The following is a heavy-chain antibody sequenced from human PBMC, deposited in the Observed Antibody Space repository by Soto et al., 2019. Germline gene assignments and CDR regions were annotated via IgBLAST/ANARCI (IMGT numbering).Heavy chain of an antibody. CDR3: ARPHYSSPSHFDY. CDR2: VYHTGTT. D-gene: IGHD6-6*01. CDR1: GGSIGSSTYY. V-gene: IGHV4-39*01. Sequence: QLQLQESGPGLVKPSETLSLTCTVSGGSIGSSTYYWSWIRQPPGKGLEWIGSVYHTGTTYYNPSLKSPVTISVDTSKNQFSLKLTSVTAADTAVYYCARPHYSSPSHFDYWGQGTLVTVSS. J-gene: IGHJ4*02.